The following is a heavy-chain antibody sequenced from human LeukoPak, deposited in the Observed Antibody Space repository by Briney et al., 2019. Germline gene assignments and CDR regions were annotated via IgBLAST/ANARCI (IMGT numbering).Heavy chain of an antibody. J-gene: IGHJ4*02. Sequence: GGSLRLSCAASGFTFSSYAMSWVRQAPGKGLEWVSGISGSGGSTYYADSVKGRFIISRDNSKNTLYLQMNSLRAEDTAVYYCARVFREDIVVVPAAIDYWGQGTLVTVSS. V-gene: IGHV3-23*01. CDR1: GFTFSSYA. CDR2: ISGSGGST. CDR3: ARVFREDIVVVPAAIDY. D-gene: IGHD2-2*02.